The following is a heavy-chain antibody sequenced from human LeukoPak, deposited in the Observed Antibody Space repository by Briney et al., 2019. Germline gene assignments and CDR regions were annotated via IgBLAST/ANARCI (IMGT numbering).Heavy chain of an antibody. D-gene: IGHD3-22*01. J-gene: IGHJ4*02. CDR1: GFTFSDYY. CDR2: ISSSGSTI. V-gene: IGHV3-11*01. Sequence: GGSLRLSCAASGFTFSDYYMSWIRQAPGKGLEWVSYISSSGSTIYHADSVKGRFTISRDNAKNSLYLQMNSLRAEDTAVYHCARPYYDSSGYPGYWGQGTLVTVSS. CDR3: ARPYYDSSGYPGY.